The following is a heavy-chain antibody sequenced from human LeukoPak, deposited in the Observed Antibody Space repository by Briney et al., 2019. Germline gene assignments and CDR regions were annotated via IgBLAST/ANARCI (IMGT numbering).Heavy chain of an antibody. V-gene: IGHV3-53*05. CDR2: IYSGGST. J-gene: IGHJ3*02. D-gene: IGHD3-3*01. CDR1: GFTVSNSY. Sequence: GGSLRLSCVASGFTVSNSYMSWVRQAPGKGLEWVSIIYSGGSTYYADSVKGRFTISRDSSKNTLYLQMNSLRSDDTAVYYCARAQDGSGYWGHDAFDIWGQGTMVTVSS. CDR3: ARAQDGSGYWGHDAFDI.